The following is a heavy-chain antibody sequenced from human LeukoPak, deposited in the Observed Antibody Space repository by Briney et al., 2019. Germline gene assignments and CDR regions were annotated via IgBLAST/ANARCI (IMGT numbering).Heavy chain of an antibody. CDR1: GYSFTSGHN. CDR2: IYHTGST. V-gene: IGHV4-38-2*01. D-gene: IGHD2-2*01. J-gene: IGHJ4*02. Sequence: SETLSLTCSVSGYSFTSGHNWGWIRQPPGKGLEWIGNIYHTGSTHYNPSLKSRVTISVDTSKNQFSLKLSSVTAADTAVYYRARYCSSTSCILRGFDYWGQGTLVTVSS. CDR3: ARYCSSTSCILRGFDY.